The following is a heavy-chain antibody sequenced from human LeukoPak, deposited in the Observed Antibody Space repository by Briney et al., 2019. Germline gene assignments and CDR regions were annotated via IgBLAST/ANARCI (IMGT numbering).Heavy chain of an antibody. J-gene: IGHJ4*02. CDR2: IKSKTDGGTT. V-gene: IGHV3-15*01. Sequence: GWSLRLSCAASGFTFSNAWMSWVRQAPGKGLEWVGRIKSKTDGGTTDYAAPVKGRFTISRDDSKNTLYLQTNSLKTEDTAVYYCTTDLYYYDSSGYPPTYFDHWGQGTLVTVSS. D-gene: IGHD3-22*01. CDR1: GFTFSNAW. CDR3: TTDLYYYDSSGYPPTYFDH.